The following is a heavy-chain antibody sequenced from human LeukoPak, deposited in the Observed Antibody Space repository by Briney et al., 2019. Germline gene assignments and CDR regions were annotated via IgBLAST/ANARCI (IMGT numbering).Heavy chain of an antibody. Sequence: GGSLRLSCAASGFTFSSYGMHWVRQAPGKGLEWVAFIRYDGSNKFYTDSAKGRFTISRDNSKNTLYLQMNSLRAADTAVYYCAKDGPRRIPYYMDVWGKGTTVTVSS. CDR3: AKDGPRRIPYYMDV. CDR2: IRYDGSNK. CDR1: GFTFSSYG. J-gene: IGHJ6*03. V-gene: IGHV3-30*02.